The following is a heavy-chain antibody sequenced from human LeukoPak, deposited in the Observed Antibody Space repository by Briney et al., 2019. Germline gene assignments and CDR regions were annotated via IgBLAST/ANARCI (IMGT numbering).Heavy chain of an antibody. Sequence: GASVKVSCKASGYTSTGYYMHWVRQAPGQGLEWMGWINPNSGGTNFAQKWQGRVTMTRDTSINTVYMELSRLRSDDTAVYYCARDYHPDYTGTDWFDPWGQGTLVTVSS. D-gene: IGHD4-11*01. J-gene: IGHJ5*02. CDR3: ARDYHPDYTGTDWFDP. CDR2: INPNSGGT. V-gene: IGHV1-2*02. CDR1: GYTSTGYY.